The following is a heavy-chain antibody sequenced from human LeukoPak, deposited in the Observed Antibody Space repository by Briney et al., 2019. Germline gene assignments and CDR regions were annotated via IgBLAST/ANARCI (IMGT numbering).Heavy chain of an antibody. J-gene: IGHJ4*02. D-gene: IGHD2-2*01. CDR1: GGTFSSYA. CDR2: IIPIFGTA. Sequence: SVKVSCEASGGTFSSYAISWVRQAPGQGLEWMGGIIPIFGTANYAQKFQGRVTITADKSTSTAYMELSSLRSEDTAVYYCATFVLGDCSSTSCYVPFDYWGQGTLVTVSS. CDR3: ATFVLGDCSSTSCYVPFDY. V-gene: IGHV1-69*06.